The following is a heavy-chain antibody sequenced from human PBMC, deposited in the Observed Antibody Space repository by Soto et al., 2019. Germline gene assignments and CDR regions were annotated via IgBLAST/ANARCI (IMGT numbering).Heavy chain of an antibody. CDR1: GFTFHAHA. J-gene: IGHJ3*02. V-gene: IGHV3-9*01. CDR2: IGWNGNNI. Sequence: EVQLVESGGGLVQPGTSLRLSCAASGFTFHAHAMHWVRQAPGEALEWVSGIGWNGNNIDYAGSVEGRLTISRDNAKNSLYLQMNSLRVEDTALYYCAKTNAFEIWGHGTLVTVSS. CDR3: AKTNAFEI.